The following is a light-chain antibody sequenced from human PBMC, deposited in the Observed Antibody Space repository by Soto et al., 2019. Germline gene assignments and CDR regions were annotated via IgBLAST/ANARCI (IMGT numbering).Light chain of an antibody. V-gene: IGLV8-61*01. CDR1: SGSVSTVHY. CDR2: STN. CDR3: VLYMGSDVV. J-gene: IGLJ2*01. Sequence: QRVVNQVASVPGFPGGALTITYTLDSGSVSTVHYPSWYRQTPGQAPRTLIYSTNSRSSGVPDRFSGSILGNKSALTITGAQADDESAYFCVLYMGSDVVFGGGTKVTVL.